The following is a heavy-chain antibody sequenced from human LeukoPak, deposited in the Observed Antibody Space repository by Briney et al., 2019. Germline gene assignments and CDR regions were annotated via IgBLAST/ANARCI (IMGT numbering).Heavy chain of an antibody. CDR2: ISSSSSYI. V-gene: IGHV3-21*01. J-gene: IGHJ3*01. CDR3: ASPYGARRGFT. CDR1: GFTFSSYS. Sequence: GGSLSLSCAASGFTFSSYSMNWVRQAPGKGLEWVSSISSSSSYIYYADSVKGRFTISRDNAKNSLYLQMNSLRAEDTAVYYCASPYGARRGFTWGQGTMVTVSS. D-gene: IGHD4-17*01.